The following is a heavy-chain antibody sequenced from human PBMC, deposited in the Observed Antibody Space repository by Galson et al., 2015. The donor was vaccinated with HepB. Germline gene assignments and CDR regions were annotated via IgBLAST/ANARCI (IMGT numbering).Heavy chain of an antibody. Sequence: SETLSLTCAVYGGSFSGYYWSWIRQPPGKGLEWIGEINHSGSTNYNPSLKSRVTISVDTSKNQFSLKLSSVTAADTAVYYCARTNNWNPPDYWGQGTLVTVSS. V-gene: IGHV4-34*01. J-gene: IGHJ4*02. D-gene: IGHD1-20*01. CDR1: GGSFSGYY. CDR2: INHSGST. CDR3: ARTNNWNPPDY.